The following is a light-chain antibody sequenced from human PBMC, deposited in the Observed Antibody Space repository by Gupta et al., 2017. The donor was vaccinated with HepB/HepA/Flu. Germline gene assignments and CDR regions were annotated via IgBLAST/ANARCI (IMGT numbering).Light chain of an antibody. CDR3: AAWDDSLNGPWV. CDR2: SNN. CDR1: SSNIGSNT. Sequence: SVLTQPPSASGTPGQRVTSSCSRSSSNIGSNTVNWYQQLPGTAPKLLIYSNNQRPSGVPDRFSGSKSGTSASLAISGLQSEDEADYYCAAWDDSLNGPWVFGGGTKLTVL. J-gene: IGLJ3*02. V-gene: IGLV1-44*01.